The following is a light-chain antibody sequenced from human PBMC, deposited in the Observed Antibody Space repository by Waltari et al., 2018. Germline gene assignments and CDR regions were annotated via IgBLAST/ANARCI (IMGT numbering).Light chain of an antibody. Sequence: SYRLTQPPSVAVPPGQTARITCSCYELPKHYSYWYQHKAGQAPVLCRYKDTERASGSPERFSGSSSGTTVTLTIRGAQAEGEADYYCQSADGSGAYRAFGGGTKLTVL. CDR1: ELPKHY. CDR3: QSADGSGAYRA. V-gene: IGLV3-25*03. J-gene: IGLJ2*01. CDR2: KDT.